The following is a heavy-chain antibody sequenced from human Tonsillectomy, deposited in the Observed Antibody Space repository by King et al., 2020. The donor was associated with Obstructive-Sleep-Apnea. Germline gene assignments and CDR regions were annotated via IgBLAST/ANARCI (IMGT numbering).Heavy chain of an antibody. CDR1: GASISSGGYS. CDR2: IYHSGST. V-gene: IGHV4-30-2*01. CDR3: ARGGSYSRDYYFDY. J-gene: IGHJ4*01. D-gene: IGHD1-26*01. Sequence: LQLQESGSGLVKPSQTLSLTCAVSGASISSGGYSWSWIRQPPGKGLEWIGYIYHSGSTYYNPSLKSRVTISVDRSKNQFSLKLSSVTAADTAVYYCARGGSYSRDYYFDYWGHGTLVTVSS.